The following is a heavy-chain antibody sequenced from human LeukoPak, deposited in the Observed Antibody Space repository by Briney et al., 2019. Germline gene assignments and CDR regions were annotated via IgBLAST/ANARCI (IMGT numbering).Heavy chain of an antibody. Sequence: SETLTLTCAVYGGSFSGYYWSWIRQPPGKGLEWIGYIYYSGSTNYNPSLRSRVTISVDTSKNQFSLKLSSVTAADTAVYYCAKIRGDRYYYYGMDVWGQGTTVTVSS. J-gene: IGHJ6*02. CDR2: IYYSGST. CDR3: AKIRGDRYYYYGMDV. V-gene: IGHV4-59*01. D-gene: IGHD4-17*01. CDR1: GGSFSGYY.